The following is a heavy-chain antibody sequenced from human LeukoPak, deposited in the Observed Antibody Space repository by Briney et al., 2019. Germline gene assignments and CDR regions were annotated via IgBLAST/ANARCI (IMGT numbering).Heavy chain of an antibody. J-gene: IGHJ5*02. CDR3: ARGGSSSWYSWFDP. CDR1: GFTFSSYA. CDR2: ISYDGSNK. V-gene: IGHV3-30*04. Sequence: GGSLTLSCPASGFTFSSYAMHWVRQAPGKGLAWVAVISYDGSNKYYADSVKGRFTISRDNSKNTVYLKMNSLRAEDTAVYYCARGGSSSWYSWFDPWGQGTLVTVSS. D-gene: IGHD6-13*01.